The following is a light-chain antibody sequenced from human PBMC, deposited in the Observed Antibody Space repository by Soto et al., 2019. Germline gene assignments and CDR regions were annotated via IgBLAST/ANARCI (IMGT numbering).Light chain of an antibody. V-gene: IGKV1-9*01. CDR3: QKLDNFPLT. CDR2: AAS. CDR1: QGISSS. J-gene: IGKJ5*01. Sequence: PFTQFPFFPSAFLVNSFTIHFRASQGISSSLAWNQQKPGEAPKLLIYAASTLQSGVPPRFSGSGSGTEFTLTISSLQPEDFASYYCQKLDNFPLTFGQATRLEI.